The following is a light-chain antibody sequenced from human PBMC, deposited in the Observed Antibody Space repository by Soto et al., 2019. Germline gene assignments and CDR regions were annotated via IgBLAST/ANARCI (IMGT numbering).Light chain of an antibody. Sequence: DIQMTQSPSSLSASVGDRVTITCQASQAINDYLTWYQQKPGKAPKLLIYEASNLETGVPSRFSGSGSGTHFTFTISSLQPEDIATYYCQQYDNLPITFGQGTRLEIK. J-gene: IGKJ5*01. CDR1: QAINDY. V-gene: IGKV1-33*01. CDR3: QQYDNLPIT. CDR2: EAS.